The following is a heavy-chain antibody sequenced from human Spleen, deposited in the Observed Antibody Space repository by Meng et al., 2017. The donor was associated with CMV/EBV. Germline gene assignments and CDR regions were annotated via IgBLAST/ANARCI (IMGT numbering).Heavy chain of an antibody. Sequence: MNGVRQAPGKGLEWVSSISGSSSHIYYADSVKGRFTISRDNGKNSLSLQMNSLRAEDTALYYCARDKWGYESSGYYGGTWYFDLWGRGTLVTVSS. CDR3: ARDKWGYESSGYYGGTWYFDL. D-gene: IGHD3-22*01. J-gene: IGHJ2*01. CDR2: ISGSSSHI. V-gene: IGHV3-21*01.